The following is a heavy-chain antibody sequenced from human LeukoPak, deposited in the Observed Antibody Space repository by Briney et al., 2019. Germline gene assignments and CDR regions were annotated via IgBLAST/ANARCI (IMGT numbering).Heavy chain of an antibody. CDR2: INHSGST. V-gene: IGHV4-34*01. D-gene: IGHD6-13*01. CDR3: ASSRWYPGLDY. Sequence: SETLSLTCAVYGGSFGGYYWSWIRQPPGKGLEWIGEINHSGSTNYNPSLKSRVTISVDTSKNQFSLKLSSVTAADTAVYYCASSRWYPGLDYWGQGTLVTVSS. CDR1: GGSFGGYY. J-gene: IGHJ4*02.